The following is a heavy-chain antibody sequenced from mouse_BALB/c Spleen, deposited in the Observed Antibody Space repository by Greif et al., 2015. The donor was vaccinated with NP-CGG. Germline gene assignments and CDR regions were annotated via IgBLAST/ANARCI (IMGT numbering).Heavy chain of an antibody. V-gene: IGHV5-6-3*01. Sequence: EVHLVESGGGLVQPGGSLKLSCAASGFTFSSYGMSWVRQTPDKRLELVATINGNGGSTYYPDSVKGRFTISRDNAKNTLYLQMSSLKSEDTAMYYCARDQHYYGSSYGFAYWGQGTLVTVSA. J-gene: IGHJ3*01. CDR2: INGNGGST. D-gene: IGHD1-1*01. CDR1: GFTFSSYG. CDR3: ARDQHYYGSSYGFAY.